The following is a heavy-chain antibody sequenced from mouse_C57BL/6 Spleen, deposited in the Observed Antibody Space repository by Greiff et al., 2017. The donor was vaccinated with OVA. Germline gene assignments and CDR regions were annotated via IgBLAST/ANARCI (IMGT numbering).Heavy chain of an antibody. CDR2: ISSGGDYI. V-gene: IGHV5-9-1*02. J-gene: IGHJ4*01. CDR1: GFTFSSYA. D-gene: IGHD2-4*01. Sequence: EVMLVESGAGLVKPGGSLKLSCAASGFTFSSYAMSWVRQTPEKRLEWVAYISSGGDYIYYADTVKGRFTISRDNARNTLYLQMSSLKSEDTAMYYCTRVGDYDVLYAMDYWGQGTSVTVSS. CDR3: TRVGDYDVLYAMDY.